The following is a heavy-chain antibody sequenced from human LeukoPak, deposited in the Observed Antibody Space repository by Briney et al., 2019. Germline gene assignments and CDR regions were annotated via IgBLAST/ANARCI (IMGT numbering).Heavy chain of an antibody. D-gene: IGHD3-9*01. CDR3: ARVRKGYFDWLLFDY. Sequence: SETLSLTCAVYGGSSSGYFWNWIRQPPGKGLEWIGEINHSGSTNYNPSLKSRVTISVDTSKNQFSLKLSSVTAADTAVYYCARVRKGYFDWLLFDYWGQGTLVTVSS. CDR1: GGSSSGYF. CDR2: INHSGST. J-gene: IGHJ4*02. V-gene: IGHV4-34*01.